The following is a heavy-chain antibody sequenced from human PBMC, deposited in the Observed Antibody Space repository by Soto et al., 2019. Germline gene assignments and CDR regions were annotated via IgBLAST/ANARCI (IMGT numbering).Heavy chain of an antibody. Sequence: PGESLKISCEASGYSFSTHWIGWVRQMPGKGLEWMGIIYPSESDTRYSPSFQGQVTMSADKSINTAYLQWSSLKASDTAIYFCARGVGYGVHWYLDLWGRGTLVTVSS. V-gene: IGHV5-51*01. D-gene: IGHD1-26*01. CDR1: GYSFSTHW. J-gene: IGHJ2*01. CDR2: IYPSESDT. CDR3: ARGVGYGVHWYLDL.